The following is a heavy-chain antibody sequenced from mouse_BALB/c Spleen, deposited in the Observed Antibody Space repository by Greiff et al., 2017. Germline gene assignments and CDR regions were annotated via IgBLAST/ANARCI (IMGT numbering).Heavy chain of an antibody. CDR2: IWAGGST. CDR1: GFSLTSYG. V-gene: IGHV2-9*02. J-gene: IGHJ4*01. D-gene: IGHD2-1*01. Sequence: VQLVESGPGLVAPSQSLSITCTVSGFSLTSYGVHWVRQPPGKGLEWLGVIWAGGSTNYNSALMSRLSISKDNSKSQVFLKMNSLQTDDTAMYYWASVYYGKGYAMDYWGQGTSVTVSS. CDR3: ASVYYGKGYAMDY.